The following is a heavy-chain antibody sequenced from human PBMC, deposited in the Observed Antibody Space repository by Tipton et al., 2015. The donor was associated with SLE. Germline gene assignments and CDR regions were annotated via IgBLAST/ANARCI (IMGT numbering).Heavy chain of an antibody. J-gene: IGHJ6*02. V-gene: IGHV4-34*01. CDR2: IYYSGST. CDR3: ARGGGQLWLNYYYGMDV. CDR1: GGSFSDYY. D-gene: IGHD5-18*01. Sequence: GLVKPSETLSLTCAVYGGSFSDYYWSWIRQPPGKGLEWIGSIYYSGSTYYNPSLKSRVTISVDTSKNQSSLKLSSVTAADTAVYYCARGGGQLWLNYYYGMDVWGQGTTVTVSS.